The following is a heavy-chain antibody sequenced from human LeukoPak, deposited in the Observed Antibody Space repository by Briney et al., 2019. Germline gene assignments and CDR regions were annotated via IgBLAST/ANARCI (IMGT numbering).Heavy chain of an antibody. V-gene: IGHV1-8*01. Sequence: ASVKVSCKASGYTFTTYDINWVRQATGQGLEWMGWMNPNSGNTGYALKFQGRVTMTRDTSISTAYMELSSLTSEDTAVYYCTRGTKPSDYWGQGTLVTVSS. J-gene: IGHJ4*02. CDR1: GYTFTTYD. CDR3: TRGTKPSDY. CDR2: MNPNSGNT. D-gene: IGHD2-8*01.